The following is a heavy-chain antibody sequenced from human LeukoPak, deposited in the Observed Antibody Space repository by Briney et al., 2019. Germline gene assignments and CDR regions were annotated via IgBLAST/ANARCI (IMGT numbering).Heavy chain of an antibody. D-gene: IGHD6-13*01. CDR1: GYTFTSYD. CDR2: MNPNSGNT. Sequence: GASVKVSCKASGYTFTSYDINWVRQATGQGLEWMGWMNPNSGNTGYAQKFQGRVTMTRNTSISTAYMELSSLRSEDTAVYYCARGRFSSSSWHFRENPNGNFDYWGQGTLVTVSS. J-gene: IGHJ4*02. V-gene: IGHV1-8*02. CDR3: ARGRFSSSSWHFRENPNGNFDY.